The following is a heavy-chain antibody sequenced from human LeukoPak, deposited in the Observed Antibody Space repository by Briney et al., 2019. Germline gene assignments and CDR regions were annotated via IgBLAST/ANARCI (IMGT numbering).Heavy chain of an antibody. Sequence: SETLSLTCTVSGGSISSYYWTWIRQPPGKGLEWIGYIYHSGATSYNPSLKSRVTISVDTSKNQFSLKLSSVTAADTAIYYCARRVAVRPVYGFDIWGQGTMVTVSS. CDR1: GGSISSYY. V-gene: IGHV4-59*01. CDR3: ARRVAVRPVYGFDI. D-gene: IGHD6-6*01. CDR2: IYHSGAT. J-gene: IGHJ3*02.